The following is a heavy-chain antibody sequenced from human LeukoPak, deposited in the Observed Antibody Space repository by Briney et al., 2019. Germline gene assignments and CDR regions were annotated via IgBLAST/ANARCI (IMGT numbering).Heavy chain of an antibody. CDR2: IRYDGSDK. Sequence: PGGSLKLSCAASGFSFSKNGMNWVRQAPGKGLEWVAFIRYDGSDKYYADSVKGRFTISRDNSKNTLYLQMNSLRAEDTAVYYCARDSRYCSGGSCYWWFDPWGQGTLVTVSS. J-gene: IGHJ5*02. CDR3: ARDSRYCSGGSCYWWFDP. D-gene: IGHD2-15*01. V-gene: IGHV3-30*02. CDR1: GFSFSKNG.